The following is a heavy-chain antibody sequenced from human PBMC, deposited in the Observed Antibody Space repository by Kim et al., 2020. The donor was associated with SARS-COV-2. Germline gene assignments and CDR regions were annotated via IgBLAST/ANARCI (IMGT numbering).Heavy chain of an antibody. CDR2: IYYSGST. V-gene: IGHV4-61*01. J-gene: IGHJ3*02. D-gene: IGHD3-16*01. CDR1: GGSVSSGSYY. CDR3: ARDPMGDAFDI. Sequence: SETLSLTCTVSGGSVSSGSYYWSWIRQPPGKGLEWIGYIYYSGSTNYNPSLKSRVTISVDTSKNQFSLKLSSVTAADTAVYYCARDPMGDAFDIWGQGTMVTVS.